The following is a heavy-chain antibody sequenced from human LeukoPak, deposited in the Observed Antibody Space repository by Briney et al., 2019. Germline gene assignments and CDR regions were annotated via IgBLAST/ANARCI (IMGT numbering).Heavy chain of an antibody. CDR3: ARLTTTVTSFGY. D-gene: IGHD4-17*01. CDR2: INPNSGGT. CDR1: GYTFTGYY. J-gene: IGHJ4*02. Sequence: GASVKVSCKASGYTFTGYYMHWVRQAPGQGLEWMGWINPNSGGTNNAQKFQGRVTMTRDTSISTAYMEMTSLRSDDTAVYYCARLTTTVTSFGYWGQGTLVTVSS. V-gene: IGHV1-2*02.